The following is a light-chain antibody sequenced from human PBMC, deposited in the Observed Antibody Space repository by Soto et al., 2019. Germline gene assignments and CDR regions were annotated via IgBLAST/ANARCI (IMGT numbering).Light chain of an antibody. Sequence: EIVMTQSTATLSVSPGERATLSCRASQSVSSNLAWYQQKPGQAPRLLIYGASTRANGIPARFSGSGSGTEFTPTISSLQSEDFAVYYCQQYNNWPYTFGQGTKLEIK. CDR2: GAS. CDR3: QQYNNWPYT. J-gene: IGKJ2*01. CDR1: QSVSSN. V-gene: IGKV3-15*01.